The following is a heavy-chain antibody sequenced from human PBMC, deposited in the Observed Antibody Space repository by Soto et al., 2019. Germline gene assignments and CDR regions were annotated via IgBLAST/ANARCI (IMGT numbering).Heavy chain of an antibody. D-gene: IGHD2-2*01. CDR2: ISYDGSNK. Sequence: GGSLRLSCAASGFTFSSYGMHWVRQAPGKGLEWVAVISYDGSNKYYADSVKGRFTISRDNSKNTLYLQMNGLRAEDTAVYYWAKGSGFCSITSCFFYYYYYMDVGGKGTTVPVSS. V-gene: IGHV3-30*18. CDR1: GFTFSSYG. CDR3: AKGSGFCSITSCFFYYYYYMDV. J-gene: IGHJ6*03.